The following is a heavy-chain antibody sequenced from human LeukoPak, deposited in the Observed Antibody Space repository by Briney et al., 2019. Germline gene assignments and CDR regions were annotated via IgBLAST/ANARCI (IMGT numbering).Heavy chain of an antibody. J-gene: IGHJ4*02. CDR2: ISWNSGSI. D-gene: IGHD5-12*01. Sequence: GRSLRLSCAASGFTFDDYAMHWVRQAPGKGLEWVSGISWNSGSIGYADSVKGRFTISRDNAKNTLYLQMNSLRAEDTALYYCAKGNPIVATTYLDYWGQGTLVTVSS. V-gene: IGHV3-9*01. CDR1: GFTFDDYA. CDR3: AKGNPIVATTYLDY.